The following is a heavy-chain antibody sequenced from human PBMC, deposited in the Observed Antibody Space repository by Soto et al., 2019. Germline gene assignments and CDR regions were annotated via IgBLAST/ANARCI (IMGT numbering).Heavy chain of an antibody. CDR3: TTEVRTARDEVRILDY. CDR1: GFTFSNAW. Sequence: GGSLRLSCAASGFTFSNAWMSWVRRAPGKGLEWVGRIKSKTDGGTTDYAAPVKGRFTISRGDSKNTLYLQMNSLKTEDTAVYYCTTEVRTARDEVRILDYWGQGTLVTVSS. CDR2: IKSKTDGGTT. V-gene: IGHV3-15*01. J-gene: IGHJ4*02. D-gene: IGHD1-1*01.